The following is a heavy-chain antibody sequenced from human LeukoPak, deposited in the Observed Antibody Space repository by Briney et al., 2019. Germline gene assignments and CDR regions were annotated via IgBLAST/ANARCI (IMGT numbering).Heavy chain of an antibody. Sequence: GGSLRLSCAASGIIFSNYWMHWVRQAPEKGLVWVSRINRDGSSTSYADSVKGRFIISRDNAKNSLYLQMNSLRAEDTAVYYCARDGYSYDEPNDYWGQGTLVTVSS. CDR1: GIIFSNYW. CDR2: INRDGSST. D-gene: IGHD5-18*01. V-gene: IGHV3-74*01. CDR3: ARDGYSYDEPNDY. J-gene: IGHJ4*02.